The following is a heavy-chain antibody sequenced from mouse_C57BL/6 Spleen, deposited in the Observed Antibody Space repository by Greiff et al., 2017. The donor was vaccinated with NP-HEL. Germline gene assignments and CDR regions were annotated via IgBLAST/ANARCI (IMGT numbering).Heavy chain of an antibody. D-gene: IGHD1-1*01. CDR1: GYTFTSYG. J-gene: IGHJ3*01. Sequence: VQLQQSGAELARPGASVKLSCKASGYTFTSYGISWVKQRTGQGLEWIGEIYPRSGNTYYNEKFKGKATLTADKSSSTAYMELRSLTSEGSAVYFCARDGSSYGFAYWGQGTLVTVSA. CDR3: ARDGSSYGFAY. V-gene: IGHV1-81*01. CDR2: IYPRSGNT.